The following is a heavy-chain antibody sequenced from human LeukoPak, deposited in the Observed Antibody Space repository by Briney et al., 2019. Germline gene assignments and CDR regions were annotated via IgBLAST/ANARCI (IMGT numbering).Heavy chain of an antibody. CDR1: GFSFNSHW. V-gene: IGHV3-7*03. Sequence: GGSLRLSCAVSGFSFNSHWMNWVRQAPGRGLEWVASINQDGSEKYYADSVKGRFIMSRDNAKNSLYLQMNNLRAEDTAVYYCAKDHISGWSYQHWGQGTLVTVSS. CDR3: AKDHISGWSYQH. CDR2: INQDGSEK. D-gene: IGHD6-19*01. J-gene: IGHJ1*01.